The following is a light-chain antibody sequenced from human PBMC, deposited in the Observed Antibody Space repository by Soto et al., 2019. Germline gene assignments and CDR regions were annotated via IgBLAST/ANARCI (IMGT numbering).Light chain of an antibody. CDR2: DVS. J-gene: IGKJ1*01. V-gene: IGKV3-11*01. CDR1: QSVSSY. Sequence: EIVLTQSPPTLSLSPGERATLSCRASQSVSSYLAWYQQKPGQAPRLLIYDVSKRATGIPARFSGSGSGTDFTLTISSLEPEDFAVYYCQQRSNWPPTWTFGQGTRVEIK. CDR3: QQRSNWPPTWT.